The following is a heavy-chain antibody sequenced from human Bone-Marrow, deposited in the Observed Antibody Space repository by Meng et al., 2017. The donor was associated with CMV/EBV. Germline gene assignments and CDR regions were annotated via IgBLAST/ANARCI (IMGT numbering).Heavy chain of an antibody. CDR3: ARDNNWGPDY. CDR1: GGTFTTHA. CDR2: IHPHRGDT. Sequence: ASVKVSCKASGGTFTTHAISRVRQAPGQGLEWMGWIHPHRGDTNYAQQFQGRVTLTRDTSINTGYMELTRLTSDDTAVYYCARDNNWGPDYWGQGTLVTVSS. J-gene: IGHJ4*02. D-gene: IGHD7-27*01. V-gene: IGHV1-2*02.